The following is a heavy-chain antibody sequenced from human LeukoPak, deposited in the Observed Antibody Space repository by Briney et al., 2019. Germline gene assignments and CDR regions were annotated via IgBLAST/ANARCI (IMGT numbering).Heavy chain of an antibody. CDR1: GYTFIVYY. CDR3: ATVRDIVVGGGPYYFDY. CDR2: INPHNGDT. J-gene: IGHJ4*02. V-gene: IGHV1-2*02. D-gene: IGHD2-15*01. Sequence: VSVTVSYKASGYTFIVYYLHWVRQAPGQGREWMGWINPHNGDTNYAQKFQGRVTMTRDTSITTAYMELSRLKSDDTAVYYCATVRDIVVGGGPYYFDYWGQGTLVTVSS.